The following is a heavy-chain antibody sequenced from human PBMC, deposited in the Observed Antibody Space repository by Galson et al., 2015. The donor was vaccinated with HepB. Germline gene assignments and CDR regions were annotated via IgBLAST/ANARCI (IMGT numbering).Heavy chain of an antibody. J-gene: IGHJ4*02. D-gene: IGHD3-10*01. Sequence: QSGAEVNKPGEYLKISCNGSGYSFTSYWIGWVRQYPGKGLDRMGIIHPGDSDTRYSPSFQGQVTISADKSISTAYLQWSSLKASDTAMYYCARLSKSRGHFDFWGQGTLVTVSS. CDR3: ARLSKSRGHFDF. CDR1: GYSFTSYW. CDR2: IHPGDSDT. V-gene: IGHV5-51*03.